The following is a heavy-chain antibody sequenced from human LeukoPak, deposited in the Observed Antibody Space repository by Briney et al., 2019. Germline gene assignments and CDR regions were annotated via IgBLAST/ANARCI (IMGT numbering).Heavy chain of an antibody. CDR1: GGTFSSYT. J-gene: IGHJ3*02. V-gene: IGHV1-69*02. CDR2: IIPILGIA. CDR3: ARTDIVVVVAARMDAFDI. D-gene: IGHD2-15*01. Sequence: GASVKVSCKASGGTFSSYTISWVRQAPGQGLEWMGRIIPILGIANYAQKFQGRVTITTDESTSTAYVELSSLRSEDTAVYYCARTDIVVVVAARMDAFDIWAKGQWSPSLQ.